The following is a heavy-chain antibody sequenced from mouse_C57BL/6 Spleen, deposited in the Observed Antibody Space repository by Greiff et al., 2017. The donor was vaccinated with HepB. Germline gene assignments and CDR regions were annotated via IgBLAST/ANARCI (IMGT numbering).Heavy chain of an antibody. Sequence: VQLQQSGPELVKPGASVKIPCKASGYTFTDYNMDWVKQSHGKSLEWIGDINPNNGGTIYNQKFKGKATLTVDKSSSTAYMELRSLTSEDTAVYYCARRENYYGNLYYFDYWGQGTTLTVSS. D-gene: IGHD2-1*01. CDR3: ARRENYYGNLYYFDY. CDR1: GYTFTDYN. V-gene: IGHV1-18*01. CDR2: INPNNGGT. J-gene: IGHJ2*01.